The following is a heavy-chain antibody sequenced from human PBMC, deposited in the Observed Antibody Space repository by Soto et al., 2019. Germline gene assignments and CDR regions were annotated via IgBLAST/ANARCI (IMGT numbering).Heavy chain of an antibody. CDR2: IYNDGNRK. CDR1: GLIFRTQG. V-gene: IGHV3-33*01. CDR3: ARNPSGVYIGATAN. Sequence: QVQLVESGGGVVQPGRSLRLSCIASGLIFRTQGMHWVRQAPGKGLEWVAVIYNDGNRKYYADSVKGRFTISRDNSKNTLYLQMDSLRVEDTAMYYCARNPSGVYIGATANWGQGTLVTVSS. D-gene: IGHD5-12*01. J-gene: IGHJ4*02.